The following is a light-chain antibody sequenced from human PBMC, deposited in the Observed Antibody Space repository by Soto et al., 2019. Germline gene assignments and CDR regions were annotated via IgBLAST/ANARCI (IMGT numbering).Light chain of an antibody. Sequence: QSVLTQPASVSGSPGQSITISCTGTSSGVGGYDYVSWYQHHPGEAPKLMIYEVSKRPSGVPDRFSGSKSGNTASLTVSGLQAEDEADYFCCSYAGSNNYYVFGTGTKVTVL. CDR2: EVS. CDR3: CSYAGSNNYYV. CDR1: SSGVGGYDY. J-gene: IGLJ1*01. V-gene: IGLV2-8*01.